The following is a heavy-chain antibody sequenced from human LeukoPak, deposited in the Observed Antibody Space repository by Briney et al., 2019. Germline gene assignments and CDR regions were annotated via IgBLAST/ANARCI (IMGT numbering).Heavy chain of an antibody. D-gene: IGHD3-16*01. CDR2: IYYSGST. J-gene: IGHJ5*02. Sequence: SQTLSLTCTVSGGSISSGAYYWSWIRQHPGKGLEWIGYIYYSGSTYYNPSLKSRVTISVDTSKNQFSLKLSSVTAADTAVYYCARSRLRSWFDPWGQGTLVTVSS. CDR3: ARSRLRSWFDP. V-gene: IGHV4-31*03. CDR1: GGSISSGAYY.